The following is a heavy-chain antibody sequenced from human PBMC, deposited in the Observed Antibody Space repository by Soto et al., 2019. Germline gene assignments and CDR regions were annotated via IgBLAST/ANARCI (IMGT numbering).Heavy chain of an antibody. V-gene: IGHV3-48*03. Sequence: GGSLRLSCAASGVTFKTSEVHWVRQAPGKGLEWLSFIRASDNSIYYADSVEGRFTISGDNAKNSVSPQMNSLTVEDTAIYYCASSGWGASGTPYLDFWGQGTLVTVSS. CDR2: IRASDNSI. CDR1: GVTFKTSE. J-gene: IGHJ4*02. CDR3: ASSGWGASGTPYLDF. D-gene: IGHD1-1*01.